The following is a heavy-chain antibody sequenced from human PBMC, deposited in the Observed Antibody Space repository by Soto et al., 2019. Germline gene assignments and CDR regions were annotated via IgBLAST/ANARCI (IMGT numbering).Heavy chain of an antibody. CDR2: ISSSSSYT. CDR1: GFTFSDYY. D-gene: IGHD3-10*01. CDR3: ARDASLRGSNAFDI. J-gene: IGHJ3*02. Sequence: QVQLVESGGGLVKPGGSLRLSCAASGFTFSDYYMSWIRQAPGKGLEWVSYISSSSSYTNYADSVKGRFTISRDNAKNSLYLQMNSLRAEDTAVYYCARDASLRGSNAFDIWGQGTMVTVSS. V-gene: IGHV3-11*05.